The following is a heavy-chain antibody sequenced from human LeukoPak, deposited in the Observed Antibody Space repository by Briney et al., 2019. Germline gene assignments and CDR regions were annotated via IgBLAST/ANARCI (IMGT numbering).Heavy chain of an antibody. CDR3: ARDLLAAAAGTYFDY. CDR2: IYTSGST. CDR1: GGSIGSYY. V-gene: IGHV4-4*07. J-gene: IGHJ4*02. Sequence: PSETLSLTCTVSGGSIGSYYWSWIRQPAGKGLEWIGRIYTSGSTNYSPSLKSRVTMSVDTSKNQFSLKLSSVTAADTAAYYCARDLLAAAAGTYFDYWGQGTLVTVSS. D-gene: IGHD6-13*01.